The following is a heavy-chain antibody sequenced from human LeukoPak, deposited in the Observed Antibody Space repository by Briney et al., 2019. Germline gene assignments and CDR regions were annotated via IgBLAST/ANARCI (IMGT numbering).Heavy chain of an antibody. CDR3: CRQDWAY. Sequence: PGRSLRLSCAASGFTFSSYGMHWVRQAPGKGLEWVAVMWYDGSNKYYADSVKGRFTISRDNSKNTLYLQMHSLRAEDTAVYYCCRQDWAYWGPGTLVTVSS. J-gene: IGHJ4*02. CDR1: GFTFSSYG. V-gene: IGHV3-33*01. D-gene: IGHD2-21*01. CDR2: MWYDGSNK.